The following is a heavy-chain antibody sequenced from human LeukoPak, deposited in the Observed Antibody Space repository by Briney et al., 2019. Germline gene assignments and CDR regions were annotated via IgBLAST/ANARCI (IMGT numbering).Heavy chain of an antibody. V-gene: IGHV3-48*04. Sequence: GGSLRLSCAASRFTFSSYSMNWVRQAPGKGLEWVSYISSSGSTIYYADSVKGRFTISRDNAKNSLYLQMNSLRAEDTAVYYRASLREWAFDIWGQGTMVTVSS. CDR2: ISSSGSTI. CDR1: RFTFSSYS. CDR3: ASLREWAFDI. D-gene: IGHD3-16*01. J-gene: IGHJ3*02.